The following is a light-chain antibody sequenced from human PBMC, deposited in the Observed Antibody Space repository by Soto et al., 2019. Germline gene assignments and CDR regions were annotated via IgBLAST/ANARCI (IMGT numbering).Light chain of an antibody. CDR1: QVISTS. CDR2: AAS. Sequence: DIQLTQSPSFLSPSIGESVTITCRASQVISTSLAWYQVNPGKAPKLLIYAASTLESGVPSRFSATVSGTEFTLTISSLQPDDFATYYCQQYNSYSFGQGTKVDIK. CDR3: QQYNSYS. V-gene: IGKV1-9*01. J-gene: IGKJ1*01.